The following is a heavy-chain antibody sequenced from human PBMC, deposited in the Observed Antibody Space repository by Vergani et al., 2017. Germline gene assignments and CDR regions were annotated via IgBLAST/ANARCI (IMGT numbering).Heavy chain of an antibody. CDR3: AKDVYSSGWYWYGMDV. V-gene: IGHV3-9*01. CDR1: GFTFDDYA. J-gene: IGHJ6*02. D-gene: IGHD6-19*01. CDR2: ISWNSGSI. Sequence: EVQLVESGGGLVQPGRSLRLSCAASGFTFDDYAMHWVRQAPGKGLEWVSGISWNSGSIGYAYSVKGRFTISRDNSKNTLYLQMNSLRAEYTAVYYCAKDVYSSGWYWYGMDVWGQGTTVTVSS.